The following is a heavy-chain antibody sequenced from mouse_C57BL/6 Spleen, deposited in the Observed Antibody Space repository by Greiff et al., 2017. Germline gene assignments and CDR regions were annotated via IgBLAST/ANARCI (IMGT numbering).Heavy chain of an antibody. CDR1: GYAFSSSW. CDR3: AREGTVVADWYFDV. CDR2: IYPGDGDT. V-gene: IGHV1-82*01. J-gene: IGHJ1*03. D-gene: IGHD1-1*01. Sequence: QVQLQQSGPELVKPGASVKISCKASGYAFSSSWMNWVKQRPGKGLEWIGRIYPGDGDTNYTGKFKGKATLTADKSSSTAYMQLSSLTSEDSAVYFCAREGTVVADWYFDVWGTGTTVTVSS.